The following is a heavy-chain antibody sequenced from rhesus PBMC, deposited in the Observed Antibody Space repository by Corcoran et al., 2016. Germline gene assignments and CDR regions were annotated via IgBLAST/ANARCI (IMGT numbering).Heavy chain of an antibody. CDR3: ARGAATHCSDSGCSSLWNFDS. Sequence: QVQLQESGPGLVKPSETLSLTCAVSGASISSYWWNWIRPPPGKGLEWIGGINGDSRHPNYNPSLTSRVTISKDASKNQFALKLSSVTAADTAVYYCARGAATHCSDSGCSSLWNFDSWGPGTPITISS. CDR1: GASISSYW. V-gene: IGHV4-80*01. D-gene: IGHD2-33*01. CDR2: INGDSRHP. J-gene: IGHJ2*01.